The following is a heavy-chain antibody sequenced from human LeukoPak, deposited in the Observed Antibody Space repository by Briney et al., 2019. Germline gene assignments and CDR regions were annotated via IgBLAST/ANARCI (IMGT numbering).Heavy chain of an antibody. CDR2: IIPIFGTA. Sequence: GASVKVSCKASGGTFSSYAISWVRQAPGQGLEWMGRIIPIFGTANYAQKFQGRVTITADESTSTAYMELSSLRSEDTAVYYCARSNRAAGTRGGYYYYYMDVWGKGTTVTVSS. V-gene: IGHV1-69*13. CDR3: ARSNRAAGTRGGYYYYYMDV. CDR1: GGTFSSYA. J-gene: IGHJ6*03. D-gene: IGHD6-13*01.